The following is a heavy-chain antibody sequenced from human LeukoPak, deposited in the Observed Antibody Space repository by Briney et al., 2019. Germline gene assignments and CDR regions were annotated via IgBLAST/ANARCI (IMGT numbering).Heavy chain of an antibody. V-gene: IGHV3-53*01. CDR3: RGWLGSFDV. CDR2: SYSGGTT. D-gene: IGHD6-19*01. Sequence: GGSLRLSCAVSGFTISHTEMSWVRQVPGKGPEWVLVSYSGGTTYYADSVKGRFTISRDISKNTVDLQMNSLRVEDTAVYHCRGWLGSFDVWGQGTMVTVSS. J-gene: IGHJ3*01. CDR1: GFTISHTE.